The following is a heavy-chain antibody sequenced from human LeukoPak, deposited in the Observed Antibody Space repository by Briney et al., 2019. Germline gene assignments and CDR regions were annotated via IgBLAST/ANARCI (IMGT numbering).Heavy chain of an antibody. Sequence: GGSLRLSCAASGFTFSSYGMEWVRQVPGKGLEWVAFILNDGSTKYYADSVKGRFTISRDNSRNTLYLQMNSLRAEDTAVYYCARDTADCSGGSCYFYYYYYMDVWGKGTTVTVSS. CDR2: ILNDGSTK. CDR1: GFTFSSYG. D-gene: IGHD2-15*01. V-gene: IGHV3-30*02. CDR3: ARDTADCSGGSCYFYYYYYMDV. J-gene: IGHJ6*03.